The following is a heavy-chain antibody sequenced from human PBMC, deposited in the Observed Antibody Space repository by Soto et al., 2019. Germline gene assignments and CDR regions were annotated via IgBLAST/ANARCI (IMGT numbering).Heavy chain of an antibody. CDR1: GFTFSSYA. CDR2: ISGSGGST. V-gene: IGHV3-23*01. D-gene: IGHD3-16*02. CDR3: AKDLTFGGVIVIYGSSSDYYGMDV. J-gene: IGHJ6*02. Sequence: HPGGSLRLSCAASGFTFSSYAMSWVRQAPGKGLEWVSAISGSGGSTYYADSVKGRFTISRDNSKNTLYLQMNSLRAEDTAVYYCAKDLTFGGVIVIYGSSSDYYGMDVWGQGTTVTVSS.